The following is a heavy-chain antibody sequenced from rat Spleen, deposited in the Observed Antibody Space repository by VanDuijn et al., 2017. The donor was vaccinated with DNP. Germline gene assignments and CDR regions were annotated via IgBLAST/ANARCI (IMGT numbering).Heavy chain of an antibody. CDR3: ARSDYFGSFRPFAY. D-gene: IGHD1-6*01. CDR2: ISSTGDNT. CDR1: GFTFSDFY. J-gene: IGHJ3*01. Sequence: EVQLVESDGGLVQPGRSLKLSCAASGFTFSDFYMAWVRQAPGKGLEWVASISSTGDNTYYSDSVKGRFTISRDNAKSTLYLQMDSLRSEDTATYYCARSDYFGSFRPFAYWGQGTLVTVSS. V-gene: IGHV5-25*01.